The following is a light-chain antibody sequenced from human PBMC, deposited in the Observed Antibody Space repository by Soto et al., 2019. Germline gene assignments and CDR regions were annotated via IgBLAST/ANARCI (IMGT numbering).Light chain of an antibody. V-gene: IGKV1-39*01. CDR1: QTISNW. CDR2: SAT. J-gene: IGKJ5*01. CDR3: QQCHANPFT. Sequence: MSGAVGDRVTITCRASQTISNWLTWYQQKPGKAPKLLIYSATTLKSGVPSRFSGSGYGTDFTLTITTLQPEDVGIYYCQQCHANPFTLGQGTRLAIK.